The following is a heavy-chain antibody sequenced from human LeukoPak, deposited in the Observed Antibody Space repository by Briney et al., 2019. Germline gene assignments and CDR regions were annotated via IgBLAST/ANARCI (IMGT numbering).Heavy chain of an antibody. CDR1: GYTFTSYG. Sequence: ASVKVSCKASGYTFTSYGIIWVRQAPGQGLEWMGWISAYNGNTNYAQKLQGRVTMTTDTATSTAYMELRSLRSDDTAVYYCARDSASSGSGNFDYWGQGTLVTVSS. V-gene: IGHV1-18*01. CDR3: ARDSASSGSGNFDY. D-gene: IGHD6-13*01. CDR2: ISAYNGNT. J-gene: IGHJ4*02.